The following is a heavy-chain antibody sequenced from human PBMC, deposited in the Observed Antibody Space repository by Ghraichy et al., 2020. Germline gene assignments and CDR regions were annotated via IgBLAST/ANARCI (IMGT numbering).Heavy chain of an antibody. D-gene: IGHD3-22*01. CDR1: GGTFSSYA. CDR2: IIPIFGTA. V-gene: IGHV1-69*13. J-gene: IGHJ5*02. CDR3: ARNRGLYDSSGYIS. Sequence: SVKVSCKASGGTFSSYAISWVRQAPGQGLEWMGGIIPIFGTANYAQKFQGRVTITADESTSTAYMELSSLRSEDQAVYYCARNRGLYDSSGYISWGQGTLVTVSS.